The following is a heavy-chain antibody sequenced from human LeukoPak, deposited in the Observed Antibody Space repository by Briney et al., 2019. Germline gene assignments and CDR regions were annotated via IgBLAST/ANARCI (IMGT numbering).Heavy chain of an antibody. V-gene: IGHV3-30-3*01. CDR3: ARDWGYSYGHVGSRNSSEDY. CDR1: GFTFSSYA. D-gene: IGHD5-18*01. CDR2: ISYDGSNK. Sequence: GGSLRLSCAASGFTFSSYAMHWVRQAPGKGLEWVAVISYDGSNKYYADSVKGRFTISRDNSKNTLYLQMNSLRAEDTAVYYCARDWGYSYGHVGSRNSSEDYWGQGTLVTVSS. J-gene: IGHJ4*02.